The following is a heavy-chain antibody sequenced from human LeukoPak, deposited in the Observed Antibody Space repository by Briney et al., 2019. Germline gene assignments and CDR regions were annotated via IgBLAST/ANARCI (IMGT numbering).Heavy chain of an antibody. J-gene: IGHJ4*02. CDR2: IYYSGST. V-gene: IGHV4-39*07. CDR1: GGSISSSSYY. D-gene: IGHD3-22*01. Sequence: TPSETLSLTCSVSGGSISSSSYYWGWIRQPPGKGMEWIGWIYYSGSTYYNPSLKSPVTISVDTSKNRFSLKLSSVTAADTAVYYCARSGGYYYVLFDYWGQGTLVTVSS. CDR3: ARSGGYYYVLFDY.